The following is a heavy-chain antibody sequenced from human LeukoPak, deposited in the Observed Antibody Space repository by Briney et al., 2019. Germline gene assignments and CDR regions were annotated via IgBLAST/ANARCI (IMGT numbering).Heavy chain of an antibody. Sequence: KPSETLSLTCTVSGGSMINYYWGWIRQPPGKGLEWIAYIYYSGSTNYNSSLKSRVTISVDTSKNQFSLKLASMTAADTAVYYRARLFGVASFGPWGQGTLVTVSS. CDR2: IYYSGST. J-gene: IGHJ5*02. V-gene: IGHV4-59*08. D-gene: IGHD3-3*01. CDR3: ARLFGVASFGP. CDR1: GGSMINYY.